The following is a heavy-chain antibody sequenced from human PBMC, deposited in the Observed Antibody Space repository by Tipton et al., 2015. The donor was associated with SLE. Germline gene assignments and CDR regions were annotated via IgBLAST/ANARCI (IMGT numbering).Heavy chain of an antibody. CDR2: INHSGST. CDR1: GGSISSHY. V-gene: IGHV4-34*01. CDR3: ASSVAGFDY. D-gene: IGHD6-19*01. J-gene: IGHJ4*02. Sequence: TLSLTCTVSGGSISSHYWSWIRQPPGKGLEWIGEINHSGSTNYNPSLKSRVTISVDTSKKQFSLKLSSVTAADTAVYYCASSVAGFDYWGQGTLVTVSS.